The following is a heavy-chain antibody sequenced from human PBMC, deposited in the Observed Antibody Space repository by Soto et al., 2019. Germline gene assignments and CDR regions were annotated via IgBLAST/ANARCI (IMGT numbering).Heavy chain of an antibody. CDR1: GFTLSDAW. CDR2: IKSRADGGTT. CDR3: TTDSHLTTTLXRFDF. V-gene: IGHV3-15*07. D-gene: IGHD3-10*01. Sequence: EVQLVESGGGLVKPGGSLRLSCAASGFTLSDAWLNWVRQAPGKGLEWVGRIKSRADGGTTDFAAPVRXXXAIXRXXXXXXXXXXXXXXXXXXXXXYYCTTDSHLTTTLXRFDFWGHGTLVTVSS. J-gene: IGHJ4*01.